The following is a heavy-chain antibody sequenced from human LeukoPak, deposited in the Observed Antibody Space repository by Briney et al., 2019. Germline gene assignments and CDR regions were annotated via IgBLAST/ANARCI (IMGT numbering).Heavy chain of an antibody. D-gene: IGHD3-10*01. CDR1: GYTFTGYY. V-gene: IGHV1-2*02. CDR2: INPNSGGT. J-gene: IGHJ6*03. Sequence: ASVKVSCKASGYTFTGYYMHWVRQAPGQGLEWMGWINPNSGGTNYAQKFQGRVTMTRDTSISTAYMELSRLRSDDTAVYYCARGGGSGSYYNEDNYYYYYYMDVWGKGTTVTVSS. CDR3: ARGGGSGSYYNEDNYYYYYYMDV.